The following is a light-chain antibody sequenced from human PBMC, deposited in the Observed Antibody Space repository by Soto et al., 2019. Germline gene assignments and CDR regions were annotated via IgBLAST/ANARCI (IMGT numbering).Light chain of an antibody. V-gene: IGKV3-20*01. CDR3: QQYGNSVFT. J-gene: IGKJ3*01. CDR2: GAS. Sequence: EIVLTQSPGTRSLSPGERATLSCRASQSVSSNYLAWYQQKPGQAPRLLIYGASSRATGIPDRFSGSGSGTDFTLTISRLEPEDFAVYYCQQYGNSVFTFGPGTKVDIK. CDR1: QSVSSNY.